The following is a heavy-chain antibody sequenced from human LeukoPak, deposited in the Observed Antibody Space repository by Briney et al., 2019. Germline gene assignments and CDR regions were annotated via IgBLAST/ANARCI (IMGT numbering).Heavy chain of an antibody. Sequence: ASVKVSYKASRYIFSNYDISWVRQATGQGFEWMGWMNPNSGNTGYALEFQGRVTFTTDTSITTAYMEMSRVRSDDTAVYYCARAVRHQLLPDYWGQGTLVTVSS. J-gene: IGHJ4*02. D-gene: IGHD2-2*01. V-gene: IGHV1-8*01. CDR1: RYIFSNYD. CDR2: MNPNSGNT. CDR3: ARAVRHQLLPDY.